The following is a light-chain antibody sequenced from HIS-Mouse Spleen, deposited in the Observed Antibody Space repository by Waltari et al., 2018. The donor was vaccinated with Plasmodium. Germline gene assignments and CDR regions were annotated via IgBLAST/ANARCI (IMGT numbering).Light chain of an antibody. CDR1: ALPKKY. J-gene: IGLJ3*02. CDR3: YSTDSSGNHRV. CDR2: EDS. V-gene: IGLV3-10*01. Sequence: SYELTQPPSVSVSPGQTARITCSGDALPKKYAYWYQKKSGQAPVLVIYEDSKRPSGIPGRFAGSSSGTMATLTISGAQVEDEADYYCYSTDSSGNHRVFGEGTKLTVL.